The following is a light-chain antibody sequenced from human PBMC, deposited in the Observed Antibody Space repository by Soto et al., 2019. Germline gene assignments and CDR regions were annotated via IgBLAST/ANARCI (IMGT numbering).Light chain of an antibody. J-gene: IGLJ1*01. V-gene: IGLV2-8*01. CDR2: EVT. CDR3: ISYAGDNKYV. CDR1: SSDVGGYSY. Sequence: QSVLTQPPSASGSPGQSVTISCTGTSSDVGGYSYVSWYQQHPAKAPKLMIFEVTKRPSGVPDRFSGSKSGNTASLTVSRLQAGDEADYYCISYAGDNKYVFGPGTKLTVL.